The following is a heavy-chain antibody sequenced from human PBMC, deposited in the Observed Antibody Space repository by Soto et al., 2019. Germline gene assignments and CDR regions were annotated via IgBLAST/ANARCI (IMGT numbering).Heavy chain of an antibody. CDR3: ARALTGYGMDV. Sequence: QVQLVQSGVEVREPGASVKVSCKAVRYIFTNYGVSWVRQAPGQGLAWMGWITTYNGNTEYAQKFQGRVTMTTDASTSTAYMELGRLRADDTAIYYCARALTGYGMDVWGQGTTVTVSS. CDR1: RYIFTNYG. CDR2: ITTYNGNT. J-gene: IGHJ6*02. V-gene: IGHV1-18*01.